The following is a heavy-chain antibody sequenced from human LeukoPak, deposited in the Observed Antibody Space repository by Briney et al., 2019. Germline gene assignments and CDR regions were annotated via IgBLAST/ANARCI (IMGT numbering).Heavy chain of an antibody. D-gene: IGHD2-8*01. Sequence: SETLSLTCTVSGGSISSSSYYWGWIRQPPGKGLEWIGSIYYSGSTYYNPSLKSRVTISVDTSKNQFSLKLSSVTAADTAVYYCARSPIVLMVYAIGSYFDCWGQGTLVTVSS. CDR2: IYYSGST. CDR3: ARSPIVLMVYAIGSYFDC. J-gene: IGHJ4*02. CDR1: GGSISSSSYY. V-gene: IGHV4-39*01.